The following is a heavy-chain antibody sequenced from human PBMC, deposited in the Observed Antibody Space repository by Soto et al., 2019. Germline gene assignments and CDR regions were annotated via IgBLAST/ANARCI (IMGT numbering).Heavy chain of an antibody. CDR2: IIGTGGRT. CDR1: GFSFSSYV. J-gene: IGHJ6*03. CDR3: AKDGWGSGYPNYYYMDV. Sequence: EVQLLDSGGGLVQPGGSLRLSCVGSGFSFSSYVMSWVRQAPGKGLEWVSAIIGTGGRTYYADSLKGRFTISRDNSKNTLYLQMNRLRAEDTAVYYCAKDGWGSGYPNYYYMDVWGKGTTVTVSS. D-gene: IGHD3-3*01. V-gene: IGHV3-23*01.